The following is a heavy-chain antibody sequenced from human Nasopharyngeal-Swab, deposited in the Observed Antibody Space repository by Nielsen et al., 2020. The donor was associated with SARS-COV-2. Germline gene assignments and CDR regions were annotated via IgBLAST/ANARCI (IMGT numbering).Heavy chain of an antibody. Sequence: GGSLRLSCATSGFTFSPYIMTWVRQAPGKGLQWISYITSGNSVQYADSVRGRFTISRDNARKSVYLQLNSLRAEDTAVYYCARGPSSSRFDPWGQGSLVTVSS. V-gene: IGHV3-48*04. J-gene: IGHJ5*02. CDR3: ARGPSSSRFDP. D-gene: IGHD6-13*01. CDR2: ITSGNSV. CDR1: GFTFSPYI.